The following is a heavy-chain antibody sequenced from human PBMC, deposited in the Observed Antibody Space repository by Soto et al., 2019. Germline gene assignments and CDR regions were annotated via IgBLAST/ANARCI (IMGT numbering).Heavy chain of an antibody. D-gene: IGHD2-8*01. CDR1: GGTFSSYA. J-gene: IGHJ6*02. CDR3: ARAGSDRLMVYATGPYYYGMDV. V-gene: IGHV1-69*13. Sequence: GASVKVSCKASGGTFSSYAISWVRQAPGQGLEWMGGIIPIFGTANYAQKFQGRVTITADESTSTAYMELSSLRSEDTAVYYCARAGSDRLMVYATGPYYYGMDVWGQGTTVTVSS. CDR2: IIPIFGTA.